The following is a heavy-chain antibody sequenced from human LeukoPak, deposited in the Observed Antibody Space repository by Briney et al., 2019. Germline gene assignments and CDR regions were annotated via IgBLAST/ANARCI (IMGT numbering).Heavy chain of an antibody. V-gene: IGHV3-66*01. Sequence: GGSLRLSCAASGFTFSSFAMSWVRQAPGKGLEWVSVIYSGGSTYYADSVKGRFTISRDNSKNTLYLQMNSLRAEDTAVYYCARDLWADAFDIWGQGTMVTVSS. D-gene: IGHD3-16*01. CDR1: GFTFSSFA. CDR3: ARDLWADAFDI. J-gene: IGHJ3*02. CDR2: IYSGGST.